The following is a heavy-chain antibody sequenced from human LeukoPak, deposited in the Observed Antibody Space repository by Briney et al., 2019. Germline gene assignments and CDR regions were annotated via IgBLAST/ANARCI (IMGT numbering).Heavy chain of an antibody. CDR1: GFTFSTYA. J-gene: IGHJ6*02. D-gene: IGHD3-16*01. V-gene: IGHV3-23*01. Sequence: GGSLRLSCAASGFTFSTYAMNWVRQAPGKGLEWVSAISGSGGSTYYADSVKGRFTISRDNAENSLYLQMSNLRAEDTAVYFCARGGGLDVWGQGAMVTVSS. CDR3: ARGGGLDV. CDR2: ISGSGGST.